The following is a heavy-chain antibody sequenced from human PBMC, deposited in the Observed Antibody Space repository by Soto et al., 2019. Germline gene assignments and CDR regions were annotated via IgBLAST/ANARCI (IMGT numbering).Heavy chain of an antibody. CDR3: ARYGSSLSFDY. CDR2: ISYDGSNK. Sequence: QVQLVESGGGVVQPGRSLRLSCAASGFTFSSYGMHWVRQAPGKGLEWVAVISYDGSNKYYADSVKGRFTISRDNSKNTLYLQMNSLRAEDTAVYYCARYGSSLSFDYWGQGTLITVSS. D-gene: IGHD1-26*01. CDR1: GFTFSSYG. V-gene: IGHV3-30*03. J-gene: IGHJ4*02.